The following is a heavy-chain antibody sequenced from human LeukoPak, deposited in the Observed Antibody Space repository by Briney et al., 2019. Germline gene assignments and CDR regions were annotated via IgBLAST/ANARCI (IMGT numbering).Heavy chain of an antibody. CDR2: IYHSGST. CDR1: GGSISSSNW. V-gene: IGHV4-4*02. J-gene: IGHJ5*02. CDR3: ARGVYYGSGPWFDP. D-gene: IGHD3-10*01. Sequence: SETLSLTCAVSGGSISSSNWWSWVRQPPGKGLEWIGEIYHSGSTNYNPSLKSRVTISVDKSKNQFSLKLSSVTAADTAVYYCARGVYYGSGPWFDPWGQGTLVTVSP.